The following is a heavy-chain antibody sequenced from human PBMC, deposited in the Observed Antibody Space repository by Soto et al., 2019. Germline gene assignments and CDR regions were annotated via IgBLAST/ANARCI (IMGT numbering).Heavy chain of an antibody. Sequence: QITLKESGPTMVKPRQTLALTCTFSGFSLTTDGVGVSWIRQPPGKALEWLALIYWDDDKRYNSSLKNRLTITKDTSKNQVFLRFTNMDPVDTATYYCAPHLSGWGDDCDVWGQGTLVTVSS. CDR2: IYWDDDK. V-gene: IGHV2-5*02. J-gene: IGHJ3*01. D-gene: IGHD6-19*01. CDR1: GFSLTTDGVG. CDR3: APHLSGWGDDCDV.